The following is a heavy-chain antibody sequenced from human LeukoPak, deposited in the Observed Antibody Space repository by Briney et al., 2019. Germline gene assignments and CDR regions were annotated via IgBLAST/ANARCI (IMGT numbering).Heavy chain of an antibody. V-gene: IGHV3-48*02. Sequence: GGSLRLSCAASGFTFSSYSMNWVRQAPGKGLEWVSYISSSTSTIYYADSVKGRFTISRDNARNSLYLQTNSLRDEDTAVYYCARSTYCGGDCYSGNYWGQGTLVTVSS. CDR3: ARSTYCGGDCYSGNY. CDR1: GFTFSSYS. D-gene: IGHD2-21*02. CDR2: ISSSTSTI. J-gene: IGHJ4*02.